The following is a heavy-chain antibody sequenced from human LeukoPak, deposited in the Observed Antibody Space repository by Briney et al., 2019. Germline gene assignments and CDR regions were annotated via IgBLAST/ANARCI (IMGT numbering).Heavy chain of an antibody. CDR2: INQSGTT. D-gene: IGHD6-25*01. J-gene: IGHJ5*02. Sequence: PSETLSLTCVVYGESFSAYVWSWLRQSPGKGLQWIGEINQSGTTNYNPSLKSRVTISADTSKNQVSLNVTSVTAADTAVYYCARHYLRQRLAPYNWFDPWGQGTRVTVSS. V-gene: IGHV4-34*01. CDR3: ARHYLRQRLAPYNWFDP. CDR1: GESFSAYV.